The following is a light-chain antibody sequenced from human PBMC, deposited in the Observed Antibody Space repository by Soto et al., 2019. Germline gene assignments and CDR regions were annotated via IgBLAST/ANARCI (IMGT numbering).Light chain of an antibody. CDR3: QQTDSFPQT. V-gene: IGKV1-39*01. J-gene: IGKJ5*01. CDR2: AAS. CDR1: QSIRNH. Sequence: HMTQSPSPPSSPLEDTFSTTSLASQSIRNHLNWYQQKPGKAPKLMIFAASSLQSGVPSRFSGSGSGTDFTLTISSLQPEDFATYYCQQTDSFPQTFGQVRRLEIK.